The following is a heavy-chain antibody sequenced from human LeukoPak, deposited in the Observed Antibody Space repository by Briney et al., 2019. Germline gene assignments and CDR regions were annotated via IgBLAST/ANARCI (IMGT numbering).Heavy chain of an antibody. Sequence: SETLSLTCTVSGDSISSSSSYWGWIRQPPGEGLEWIGSIYYSGSTYYNTSLKSRVTISVETSKNQFSLKLSSVTAADTAVYYCARVTGYMIEDYFDYWGQGTLVTVSS. J-gene: IGHJ4*02. D-gene: IGHD3-22*01. CDR2: IYYSGST. CDR3: ARVTGYMIEDYFDY. V-gene: IGHV4-39*07. CDR1: GDSISSSSSY.